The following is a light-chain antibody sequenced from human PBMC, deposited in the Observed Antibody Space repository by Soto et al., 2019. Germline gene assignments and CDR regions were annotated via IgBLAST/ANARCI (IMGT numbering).Light chain of an antibody. CDR3: ATWDNGLTGVV. CDR1: SSNIGSNT. V-gene: IGLV1-44*01. CDR2: TNN. J-gene: IGLJ2*01. Sequence: QSVLTQPPSTSGTPGQRVTISCSGSSSNIGSNTVHWYQQIPGTAPKLLIYTNNQRSSGVSDRFSGSKSDTSASLVISGLPSEDEADYYCATWDNGLTGVVFGGGTKLTVL.